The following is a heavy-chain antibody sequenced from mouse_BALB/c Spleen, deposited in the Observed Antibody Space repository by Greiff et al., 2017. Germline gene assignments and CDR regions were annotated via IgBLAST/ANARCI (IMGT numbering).Heavy chain of an antibody. D-gene: IGHD2-1*01. Sequence: EVQLVESGPGLVKPSQSLSLTCSVTGYSITSGYYWNWIRQFPGNKLEWMGYISYDGSNNYNPSLKNRISITRDTSKNQFFLKLNSVTTEDTATYYCARNYGNYFDDWGQGTTLTVSS. CDR2: ISYDGSN. CDR3: ARNYGNYFDD. CDR1: GYSITSGYY. V-gene: IGHV3-6*02. J-gene: IGHJ2*01.